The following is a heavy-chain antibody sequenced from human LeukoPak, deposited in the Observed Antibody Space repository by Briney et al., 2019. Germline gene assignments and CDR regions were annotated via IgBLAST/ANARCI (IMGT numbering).Heavy chain of an antibody. Sequence: GGSLRLSCAASGFTFSNYAMSWVRQAPGKGLEWVSAIGSSGGTTYYTDSVKGRFTISRDNSKNTLYLQMNSLRAEDTAVYYCAKGDGSGNRRWFDPWGQGTLVTVSS. CDR1: GFTFSNYA. V-gene: IGHV3-23*01. CDR3: AKGDGSGNRRWFDP. CDR2: IGSSGGTT. D-gene: IGHD3-10*01. J-gene: IGHJ5*02.